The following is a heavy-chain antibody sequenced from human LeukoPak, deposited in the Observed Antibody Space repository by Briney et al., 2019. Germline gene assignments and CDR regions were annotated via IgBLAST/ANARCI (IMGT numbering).Heavy chain of an antibody. Sequence: SQTLSLTCTVSGGSISSGGYYWSWIRQPPGKGLEWIGYIYHSGSTYYNPSLKSRVTISVDRSKNQFSLKLSSVTAADTAVYYCAGSLFGVVIDWFDPWGQGTLVTVSS. CDR3: AGSLFGVVIDWFDP. CDR1: GGSISSGGYY. D-gene: IGHD3-3*01. V-gene: IGHV4-30-2*01. J-gene: IGHJ5*02. CDR2: IYHSGST.